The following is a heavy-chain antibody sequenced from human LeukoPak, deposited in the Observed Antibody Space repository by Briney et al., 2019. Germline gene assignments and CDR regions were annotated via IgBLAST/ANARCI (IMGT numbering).Heavy chain of an antibody. Sequence: PGGSLRLSCAASGITVSSNYMTWVRQAPGKGLEWVSVIYSGGSTYYADSVKGGFTISRDNSKSTPYLQMNNLRAEDTAVYYCAKHWSYCSTTSCFFNYYYYYMDVWGKGTTVTVSS. V-gene: IGHV3-66*04. CDR3: AKHWSYCSTTSCFFNYYYYYMDV. CDR2: IYSGGST. D-gene: IGHD2-2*01. J-gene: IGHJ6*03. CDR1: GITVSSNY.